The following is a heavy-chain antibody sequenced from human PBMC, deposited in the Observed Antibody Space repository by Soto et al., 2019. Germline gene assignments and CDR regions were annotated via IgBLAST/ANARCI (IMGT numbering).Heavy chain of an antibody. V-gene: IGHV2-5*02. J-gene: IGHJ5*02. D-gene: IGHD2-15*01. CDR1: GFSLDTDGVG. Sequence: QITLKESAPTLVKPTQTLTLTCAFSGFSLDTDGVGVGWIRQPPGKALEWLALIYWDGDQRYNPSLKNRLTITKDTSNSQVVLTMTNMDPVDTATYFCVHKPTVMVAATSTWFDHWCQGTLVTVSS. CDR3: VHKPTVMVAATSTWFDH. CDR2: IYWDGDQ.